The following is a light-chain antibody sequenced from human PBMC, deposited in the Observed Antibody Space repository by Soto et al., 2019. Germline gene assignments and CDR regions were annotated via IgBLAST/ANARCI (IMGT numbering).Light chain of an antibody. CDR3: QQANSPYS. CDR2: GAS. Sequence: DIQMTQSPSSFSASVGDRVTTTCRASHDVSSWLAWYQQKPGKAPRLLIYGASTLQSGVPSRFSGSGSGTDFTLTISSLQPEDFATYYCQQANSPYSFGQGTKLEIK. CDR1: HDVSSW. J-gene: IGKJ2*03. V-gene: IGKV1-12*01.